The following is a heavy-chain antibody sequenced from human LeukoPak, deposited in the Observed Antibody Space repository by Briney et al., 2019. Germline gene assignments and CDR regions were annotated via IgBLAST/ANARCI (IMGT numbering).Heavy chain of an antibody. CDR1: GFTFSNHS. V-gene: IGHV3-48*04. D-gene: IGHD6-13*01. J-gene: IGHJ5*02. CDR3: ARGVAENGNPNYFDP. Sequence: QPGGSLRLSCAASGFTFSNHSMNWARQPPRKGLEWVSYISSRSTAIYYADSVKGRFTISRDNSKNTLYLQMNSLRAEDTAVYSCARGVAENGNPNYFDPWGRGTLVTVSS. CDR2: ISSRSTAI.